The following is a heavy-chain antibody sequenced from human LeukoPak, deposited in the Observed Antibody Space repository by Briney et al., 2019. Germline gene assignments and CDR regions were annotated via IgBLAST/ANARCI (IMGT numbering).Heavy chain of an antibody. V-gene: IGHV3-21*01. Sequence: GGSLRLSCTASGFTFNSYSMNWVRQAPGKGLEWVSSISSTSSYIYYADSVKGRFTLSRDNAKNSLYLQMNSLRAEDTAVYYCAREDGYNAMSFDYWGQGTLVTVSS. CDR1: GFTFNSYS. J-gene: IGHJ4*02. D-gene: IGHD5-24*01. CDR3: AREDGYNAMSFDY. CDR2: ISSTSSYI.